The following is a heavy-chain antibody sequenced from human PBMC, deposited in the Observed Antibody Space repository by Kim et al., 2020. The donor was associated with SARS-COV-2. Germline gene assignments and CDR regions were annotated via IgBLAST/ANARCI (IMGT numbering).Heavy chain of an antibody. J-gene: IGHJ3*02. Sequence: ATVKVSCKVSGYTLTELSMHWVRQAPGKGLEWMGGFDPEDGETIYAQKFQGRVTMTEDTSTDTAYMELSSLRSEDTAVYYCATDVPYYYDSSGYYMNAFDIWGQGTMVTVSS. CDR3: ATDVPYYYDSSGYYMNAFDI. CDR2: FDPEDGET. V-gene: IGHV1-24*01. D-gene: IGHD3-22*01. CDR1: GYTLTELS.